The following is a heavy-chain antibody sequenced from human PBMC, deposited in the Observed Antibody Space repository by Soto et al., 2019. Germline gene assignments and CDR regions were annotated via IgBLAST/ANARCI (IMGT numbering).Heavy chain of an antibody. CDR1: GGSISSGGYY. CDR3: ASSPVTGIYYAMDV. CDR2: IYYTGST. J-gene: IGHJ6*02. V-gene: IGHV4-31*03. Sequence: SETLSLTCTVSGGSISSGGYYWSWIRQHPGKGLEWIGNIYYTGSTHYDPSLKSRMTISLDTSKNQISLKLSSVTAADTAVYYCASSPVTGIYYAMDVWGQGTTVTVS. D-gene: IGHD6-19*01.